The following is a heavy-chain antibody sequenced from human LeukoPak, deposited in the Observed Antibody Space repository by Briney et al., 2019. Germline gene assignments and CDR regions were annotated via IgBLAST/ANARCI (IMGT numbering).Heavy chain of an antibody. CDR2: ISYDGSNK. CDR3: ARDRMTIRYFDWPVY. CDR1: GFTFSSYA. V-gene: IGHV3-30-3*01. D-gene: IGHD3-9*01. J-gene: IGHJ4*02. Sequence: PGGSLRLSCAAPGFTFSSYAMHWVRQAPGKGLEWVAVISYDGSNKYYADSVKGRFTISRDNSKNTLYLQMNSLRAEDTAVYYCARDRMTIRYFDWPVYWGQGTLVTVSS.